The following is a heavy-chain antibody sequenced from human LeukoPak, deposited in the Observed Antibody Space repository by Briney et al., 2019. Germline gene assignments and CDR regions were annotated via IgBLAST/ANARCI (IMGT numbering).Heavy chain of an antibody. D-gene: IGHD3-10*01. CDR1: GFTFSSYS. V-gene: IGHV3-23*01. J-gene: IGHJ4*02. CDR3: AKAGIWFGELLFGY. CDR2: ISGSGGST. Sequence: PGGSLRLSCAASGFTFSSYSIHWVRQAPGKGLEWVSAISGSGGSTYYADSVKGRFTISRDNSKNTLYLQMNSLRAEDTAVYYCAKAGIWFGELLFGYWGQGTLVTVSS.